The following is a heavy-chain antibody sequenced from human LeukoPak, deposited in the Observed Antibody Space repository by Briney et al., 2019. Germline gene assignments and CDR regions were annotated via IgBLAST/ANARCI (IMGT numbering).Heavy chain of an antibody. CDR2: LTHGGNT. J-gene: IGHJ6*03. Sequence: PSETLSLTCAVYGASFNDYYWSWIRQSPGKGLVWIGELTHGGNTNYNPSLKSRVTISVDPSKNEISLKLSSVIAADTAVYYCASDTAMAKGRPGKKNYYYYYMDVWGKGTTVTVSS. CDR3: ASDTAMAKGRPGKKNYYYYYMDV. V-gene: IGHV4-34*01. CDR1: GASFNDYY. D-gene: IGHD5-18*01.